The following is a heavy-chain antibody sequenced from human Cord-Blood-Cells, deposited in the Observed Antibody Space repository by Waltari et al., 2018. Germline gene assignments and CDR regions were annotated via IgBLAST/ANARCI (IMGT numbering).Heavy chain of an antibody. D-gene: IGHD4-17*01. CDR3: ANYAIAYTFSHYIAV. Sequence: LEWVAVISYDGSNKYYADSVNGRFTISRDNSKNTLYLQMNSLRAEDTAVYYSANYAIAYTFSHYIAVPG. CDR2: ISYDGSNK. J-gene: IGHJ6*03. V-gene: IGHV3-30*18.